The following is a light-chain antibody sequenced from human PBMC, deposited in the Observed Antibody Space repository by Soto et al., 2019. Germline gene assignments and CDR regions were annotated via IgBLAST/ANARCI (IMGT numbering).Light chain of an antibody. J-gene: IGLJ2*01. CDR3: QTWGTGPLV. CDR1: SGHSSYA. Sequence: QSVLPQSPSASASLGASVKLTCTLSSGHSSYAIAWHQQQPEKGPRYLMKLNSDGSHSKGDGIPDRFSGSSSGAERYLTISSLQSEDEADYYCQTWGTGPLVFGGGTKVTVL. CDR2: LNSDGSH. V-gene: IGLV4-69*01.